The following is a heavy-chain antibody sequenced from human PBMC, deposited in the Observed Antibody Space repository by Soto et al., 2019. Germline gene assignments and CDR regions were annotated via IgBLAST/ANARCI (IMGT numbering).Heavy chain of an antibody. J-gene: IGHJ5*02. CDR2: IYYSGST. D-gene: IGHD6-13*01. Sequence: ETLSLTCTVSGGSISSYYWSWIRQPPGKGLEWIGYIYYSGSTNYNPSLKSRVTISVDTSKNQFSLKLSSVTAADTAAYYCARGTPYSSSWWECWFDPWGQGTMVTVSS. CDR1: GGSISSYY. CDR3: ARGTPYSSSWWECWFDP. V-gene: IGHV4-59*01.